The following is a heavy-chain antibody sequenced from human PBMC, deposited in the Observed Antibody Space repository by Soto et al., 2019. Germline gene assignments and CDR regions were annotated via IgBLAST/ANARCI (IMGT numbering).Heavy chain of an antibody. CDR2: IYYSGST. CDR1: GGSISSGGYY. D-gene: IGHD4-17*01. V-gene: IGHV4-31*03. J-gene: IGHJ3*02. Sequence: SETLSLTCTVSGGSISSGGYYWSWIRQHPGKGLEWIGYIYYSGSTYYNPSLKSRVTISVDTSKNQFSLKLSSVTAADTAVYYCARDRGMTTVTTDGFDIWGQGTMVTVSS. CDR3: ARDRGMTTVTTDGFDI.